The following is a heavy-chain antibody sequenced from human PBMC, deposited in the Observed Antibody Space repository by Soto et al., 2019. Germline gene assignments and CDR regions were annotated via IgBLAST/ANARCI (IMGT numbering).Heavy chain of an antibody. CDR3: ARLLGSYDYVWGSGEGY. Sequence: GGSLRLSCAASGFTFSSYAMSWVRQAPGKGLEWVSAISGSGGRTYYADYVKGRFTISRDNSKNTLYLQMNSLRAEDTAVYYCARLLGSYDYVWGSGEGYWGQGTLVTVSS. D-gene: IGHD3-16*01. CDR1: GFTFSSYA. J-gene: IGHJ4*02. V-gene: IGHV3-23*01. CDR2: ISGSGGRT.